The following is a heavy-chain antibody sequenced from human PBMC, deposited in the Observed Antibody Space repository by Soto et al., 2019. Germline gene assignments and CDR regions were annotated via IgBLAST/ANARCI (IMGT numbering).Heavy chain of an antibody. V-gene: IGHV3-48*02. J-gene: IGHJ4*03. Sequence: EVQLVESGGGLVQPGGSLRLSCAASGFTFSLYSMSWVRQAPGKGLEWVSYISRSSTGIHYADSVKGRFTISRDDAKNLKQPPMNRLRDRDTGVDYRARAVTWGFDRRGPGT. CDR1: GFTFSLYS. CDR3: ARAVTWGFDR. D-gene: IGHD7-27*01. CDR2: ISRSSTGI.